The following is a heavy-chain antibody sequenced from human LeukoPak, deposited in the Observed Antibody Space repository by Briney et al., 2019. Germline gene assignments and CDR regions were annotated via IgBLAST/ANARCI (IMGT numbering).Heavy chain of an antibody. J-gene: IGHJ3*02. CDR3: ARPLRITKIAVVNDAFDI. Sequence: HPGGSLRLSCAASGFTFSSYSINWVRQAPGKGLEWVAFIRYDGSNKYYADSVKGRFTISRDNSKNTLYLQMNSLRAEDTAVYFCARPLRITKIAVVNDAFDIWGQGTVVTVSS. D-gene: IGHD3-22*01. V-gene: IGHV3-30*02. CDR2: IRYDGSNK. CDR1: GFTFSSYS.